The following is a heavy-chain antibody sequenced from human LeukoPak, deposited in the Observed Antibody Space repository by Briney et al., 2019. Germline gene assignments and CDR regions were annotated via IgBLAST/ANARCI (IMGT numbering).Heavy chain of an antibody. D-gene: IGHD2-2*02. CDR1: GGTFSSYA. CDR3: ARDGAYCSITSCHNSNGMGV. CDR2: IIPILGIA. Sequence: SVKVSCKAPGGTFSSYAISWVRQAPGQGLEWMGRIIPILGIANYAQKFQGRVTITADKSTSTAYMELSSLRAEDTAVYYCARDGAYCSITSCHNSNGMGVWGQGTTVTVS. J-gene: IGHJ6*02. V-gene: IGHV1-69*04.